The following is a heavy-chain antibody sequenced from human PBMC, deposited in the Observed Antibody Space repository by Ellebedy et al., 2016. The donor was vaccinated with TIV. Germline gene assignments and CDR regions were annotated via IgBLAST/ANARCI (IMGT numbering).Heavy chain of an antibody. Sequence: GESLKISCAASGFTFSSYWMSWVRQAPGKGLEWVGRIKSKTDGGTTDYAAPVKGRFTISRDDSKNTLYLQMNSLKTEDTAVYYCTRTITAWGQGTLVTVSS. J-gene: IGHJ5*02. CDR1: GFTFSSYW. CDR3: TRTITA. D-gene: IGHD5-12*01. V-gene: IGHV3-15*01. CDR2: IKSKTDGGTT.